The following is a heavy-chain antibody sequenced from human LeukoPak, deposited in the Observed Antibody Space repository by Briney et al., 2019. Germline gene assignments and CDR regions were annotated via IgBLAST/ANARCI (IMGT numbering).Heavy chain of an antibody. CDR3: ARDRAWNYFDY. J-gene: IGHJ4*02. CDR2: ISNDGSRK. Sequence: GASVKVSCKVSGYTLTELSMHWVRQAPGKGLEWVAIISNDGSRKYYAHSVEGRFTISRDNSKNTLYLQMDSLRAEDTAVYYCARDRAWNYFDYWGQGTLVTVSS. V-gene: IGHV3-30*03. D-gene: IGHD3-3*01. CDR1: GYTLTELS.